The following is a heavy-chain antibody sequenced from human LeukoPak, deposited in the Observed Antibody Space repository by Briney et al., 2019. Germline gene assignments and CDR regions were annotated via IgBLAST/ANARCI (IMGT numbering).Heavy chain of an antibody. J-gene: IGHJ6*02. D-gene: IGHD6-6*01. V-gene: IGHV1-69*13. CDR2: IIPIFGTA. CDR3: ARTQIAARNYYYYGMDV. Sequence: SVKVSCRASGGTFSSYAISWVRQAPGQGLEWMGGIIPIFGTANYAQKFQGRVTITADESTSTAYMELSSLRSEDTAVYYCARTQIAARNYYYYGMDVWGQGTTVTVSS. CDR1: GGTFSSYA.